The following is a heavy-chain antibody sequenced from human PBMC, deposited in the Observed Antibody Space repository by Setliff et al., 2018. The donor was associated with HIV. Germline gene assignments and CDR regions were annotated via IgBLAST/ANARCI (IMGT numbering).Heavy chain of an antibody. CDR2: INQSGST. J-gene: IGHJ6*03. Sequence: SETLSLTCAVYGGSFSGYYWSWIRQPPGKGLEWIGEINQSGSTNYNPSLKSRATISVDTSKNQFSLKLSSVTAADTAVYYCARGSGWYYYYMDVWGKGTTVTVSS. CDR3: ARGSGWYYYYMDV. D-gene: IGHD6-19*01. V-gene: IGHV4-34*01. CDR1: GGSFSGYY.